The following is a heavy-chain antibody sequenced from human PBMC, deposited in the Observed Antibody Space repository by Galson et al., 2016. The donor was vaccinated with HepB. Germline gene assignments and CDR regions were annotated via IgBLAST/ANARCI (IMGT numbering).Heavy chain of an antibody. CDR1: GGSITSGSFY. V-gene: IGHV4-39*01. CDR3: ARFGEVWGAGTYSFDP. D-gene: IGHD3-10*01. Sequence: SETLSLTCTVSGGSITSGSFYWAWIRQPPGKGLEWIASVYYSGSTKYSPTPKSRVTISVDTSKNQFPLRLASVTAADTAVYYCARFGEVWGAGTYSFDPWGHGTLLTVSS. CDR2: VYYSGST. J-gene: IGHJ5*02.